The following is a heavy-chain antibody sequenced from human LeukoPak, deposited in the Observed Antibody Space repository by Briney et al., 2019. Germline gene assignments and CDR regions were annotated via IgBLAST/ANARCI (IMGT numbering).Heavy chain of an antibody. Sequence: KPSETLSLTCTVSGGSISSGSYYWSWIRQPAGKGLEWIGRIYTGGSTNYNPSLKSRVTISVDTSKNQFSLKLSSVTAADTAVYYCARLSSDGYNFVDYWGQGTLVTVSS. CDR2: IYTGGST. CDR3: ARLSSDGYNFVDY. J-gene: IGHJ4*02. CDR1: GGSISSGSYY. D-gene: IGHD5-24*01. V-gene: IGHV4-61*02.